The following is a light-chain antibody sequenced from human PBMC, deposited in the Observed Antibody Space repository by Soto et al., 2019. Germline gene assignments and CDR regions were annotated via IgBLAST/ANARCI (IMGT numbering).Light chain of an antibody. J-gene: IGKJ1*01. CDR1: RSFASSY. V-gene: IGKV3-20*01. CDR3: HQYGDSPQT. Sequence: EIVLTQSPATLSLSPGERATLSCRASRSFASSYLAWYQHKPGQAPRLLIYAASSRATGIPGRFIGSGSGTDFTLTISRLEPEDFAVYYCHQYGDSPQTFGQGTKVDIK. CDR2: AAS.